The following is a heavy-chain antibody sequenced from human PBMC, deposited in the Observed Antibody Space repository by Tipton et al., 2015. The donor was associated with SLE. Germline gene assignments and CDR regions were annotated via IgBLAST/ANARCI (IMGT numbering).Heavy chain of an antibody. V-gene: IGHV1-18*01. Sequence: QSGAEVKKPGASVKVSCKASGYIFTSYGISWVRQAPGQGLEWMGWISAYNGNTNYAQKLQGRVTMTRNTSISTAYMELSSLRSEDTAVYYCAREPEQSLFDYWGQGTLVTVSS. D-gene: IGHD6-19*01. J-gene: IGHJ4*02. CDR1: GYIFTSYG. CDR2: ISAYNGNT. CDR3: AREPEQSLFDY.